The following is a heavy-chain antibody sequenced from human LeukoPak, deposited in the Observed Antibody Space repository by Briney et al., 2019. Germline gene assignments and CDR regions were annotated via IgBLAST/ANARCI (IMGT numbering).Heavy chain of an antibody. Sequence: GASVKVSCKASRYTFSNYYIHWLRQAPGQGLEWMGMIYPSIDSTNYAQKFQGRVTMTRDMSTSTVYMELSSLRSEDTAVYYCARNRYSSSWYGEYADWYFDLWGRGTLVTVSS. D-gene: IGHD6-13*01. CDR1: RYTFSNYY. CDR3: ARNRYSSSWYGEYADWYFDL. V-gene: IGHV1-46*01. J-gene: IGHJ2*01. CDR2: IYPSIDST.